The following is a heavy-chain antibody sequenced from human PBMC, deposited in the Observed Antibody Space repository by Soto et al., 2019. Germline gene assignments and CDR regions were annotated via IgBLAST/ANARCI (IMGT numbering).Heavy chain of an antibody. Sequence: ETLSLTCNVSGGSLNDHLWAWIRQPPGQGLELVAYISDTGRTDYNPFLKSRLSISVDTSRNQSSLEVRSLTSADTAIYYCARVAYSSGHFDNWRLGTLVTVSS. V-gene: IGHV4-59*11. CDR1: GGSLNDHL. CDR2: ISDTGRT. J-gene: IGHJ4*02. D-gene: IGHD6-19*01. CDR3: ARVAYSSGHFDN.